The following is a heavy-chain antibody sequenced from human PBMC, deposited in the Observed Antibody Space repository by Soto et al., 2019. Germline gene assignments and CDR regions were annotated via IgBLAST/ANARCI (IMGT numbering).Heavy chain of an antibody. CDR2: ISCSGGST. CDR1: GFTFSSYA. J-gene: IGHJ3*02. V-gene: IGHV3-23*01. CDR3: AKGHHYYGSGSYGAFDI. Sequence: EVQLLESGGGLVQPGGSLRLSCAASGFTFSSYAMSWVRQAPGKGLEWVSAISCSGGSTYYADSVKGRFTISRDNSKNTLYLQMNSLRAEDTAVYYCAKGHHYYGSGSYGAFDIWGQGTMVTVSS. D-gene: IGHD3-10*01.